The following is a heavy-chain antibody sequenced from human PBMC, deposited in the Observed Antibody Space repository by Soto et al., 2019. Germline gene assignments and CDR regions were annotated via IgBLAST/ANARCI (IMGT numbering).Heavy chain of an antibody. J-gene: IGHJ4*02. V-gene: IGHV1-18*01. CDR3: ARARVRITMVRGVINSLLDY. CDR2: ISAYNGNS. Sequence: ASVKVSCKASGYTFTSYGISWVRQAPGQGLEWMGWISAYNGNSNYAQKLQGRVTMTTDTSTSTAYMELRSLRSDDTAVYYCARARVRITMVRGVINSLLDYWGQGTLVTVSS. D-gene: IGHD3-10*01. CDR1: GYTFTSYG.